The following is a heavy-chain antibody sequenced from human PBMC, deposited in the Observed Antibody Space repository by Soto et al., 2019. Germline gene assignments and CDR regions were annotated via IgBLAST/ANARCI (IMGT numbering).Heavy chain of an antibody. CDR1: GFTFSSYS. J-gene: IGHJ4*02. V-gene: IGHV3-21*01. CDR2: ISSSSSYI. D-gene: IGHD6-6*01. CDR3: AISSSSPTNSIDY. Sequence: GGSLRLSCAASGFTFSSYSMNWVRQAPGKGLEWVSSISSSSSYIYYADSVKGRFTISRDNAKNSLYLQMNSLRAEDTAVYYCAISSSSPTNSIDYPGPGPLVTGSS.